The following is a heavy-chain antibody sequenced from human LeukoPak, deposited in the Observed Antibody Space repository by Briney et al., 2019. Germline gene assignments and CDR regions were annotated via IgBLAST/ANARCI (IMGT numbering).Heavy chain of an antibody. Sequence: ASVKVSCTASGYTFSNYGITWVRQAPGQGLEWMGWISAYSGNTNYAQKLQDRVTMTTDTSTSTAYMELRSLTSDDTALYYCARGSDDFHYWGQGTLVTVSS. CDR2: ISAYSGNT. D-gene: IGHD2-15*01. CDR1: GYTFSNYG. V-gene: IGHV1-18*01. CDR3: ARGSDDFHY. J-gene: IGHJ4*02.